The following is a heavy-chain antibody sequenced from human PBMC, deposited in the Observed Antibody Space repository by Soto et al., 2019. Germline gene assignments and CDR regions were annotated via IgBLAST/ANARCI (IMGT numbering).Heavy chain of an antibody. CDR2: ISSSSSYI. Sequence: GGSLRLSCAASGFTFSSYSMNWVRQAPGKGLEWVSSISSSSSYIYYADSVKGRFTISRDNAKNSLYLQMNSLRAEDTAVYYCASLVEMATIYDYWGQGTLVTVSS. V-gene: IGHV3-21*01. J-gene: IGHJ4*02. CDR1: GFTFSSYS. CDR3: ASLVEMATIYDY. D-gene: IGHD5-12*01.